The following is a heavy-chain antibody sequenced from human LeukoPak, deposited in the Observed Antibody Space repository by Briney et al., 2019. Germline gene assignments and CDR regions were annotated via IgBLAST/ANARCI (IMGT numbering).Heavy chain of an antibody. CDR2: IYYSGST. D-gene: IGHD3-22*01. Sequence: SETLSLTCTASGVSISTYYWSWIRQPPGKAQEWIGYIYYSGSTNYNPSLKSRVTISVDTSKKQFSLKLSSVTAADTAVYYCAREYYYDSSGYYPPHAFDIWGQGTMVTVSS. J-gene: IGHJ3*02. CDR3: AREYYYDSSGYYPPHAFDI. CDR1: GVSISTYY. V-gene: IGHV4-59*01.